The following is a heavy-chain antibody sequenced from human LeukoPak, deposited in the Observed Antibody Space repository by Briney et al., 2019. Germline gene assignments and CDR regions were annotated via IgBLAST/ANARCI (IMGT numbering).Heavy chain of an antibody. CDR1: GFTFSSYA. D-gene: IGHD3-22*01. CDR3: ARARYSSRFYWGPYFDY. CDR2: ISGTGGST. J-gene: IGHJ4*02. V-gene: IGHV3-23*01. Sequence: GGSLRLSCAASGFTFSSYAMNWVRQAPGKGLEWVSDISGTGGSTYYADSVKGRFTISRDNSKNTLSLQTNSLRSEDTAVYYCARARYSSRFYWGPYFDYWGQGTLVTVSS.